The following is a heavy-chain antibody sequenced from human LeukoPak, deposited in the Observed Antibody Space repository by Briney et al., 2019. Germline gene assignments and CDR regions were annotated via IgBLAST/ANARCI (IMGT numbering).Heavy chain of an antibody. J-gene: IGHJ4*02. CDR3: AKGGVYGDYYFDY. Sequence: GGSLRLSCAASGFPFSTYAMSWVRQAPGKGLEWVSVSGSGGDTYYADSVKGRFTISGDNSKNTVYLQMNSLRAEDTALYYCAKGGVYGDYYFDYWGQGTLVTVSS. D-gene: IGHD4-17*01. CDR2: SGSGGDT. CDR1: GFPFSTYA. V-gene: IGHV3-23*01.